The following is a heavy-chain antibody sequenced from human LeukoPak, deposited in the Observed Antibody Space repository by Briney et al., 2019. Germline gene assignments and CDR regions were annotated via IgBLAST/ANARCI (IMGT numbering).Heavy chain of an antibody. CDR1: GFTFTTYT. CDR3: ARIYSSSSSRGAFDI. V-gene: IGHV3-21*01. J-gene: IGHJ3*02. D-gene: IGHD6-6*01. Sequence: GGSLRLSCAASGFTFTTYTMNWVRQAPGKGLEWVSSISSSSSYIYYADSVKGRFTISRDNAKNSLYLQMNSLRAEDTTVYYCARIYSSSSSRGAFDIWGQGTMVTVSS. CDR2: ISSSSSYI.